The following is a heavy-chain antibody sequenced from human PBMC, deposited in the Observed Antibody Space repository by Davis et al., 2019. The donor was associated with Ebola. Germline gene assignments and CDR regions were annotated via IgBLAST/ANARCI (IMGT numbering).Heavy chain of an antibody. CDR2: IRSKANSYAT. Sequence: GESLKISCAASGFTFSGSAMHWVRQASGKGLEWVGRIRSKANSYATAYAASVKGRFTISRDDSKNTAYLQMNSLKTEDTAVYYCASNTWYYYGMDVWGQGTTVTVSS. J-gene: IGHJ6*02. D-gene: IGHD3-16*01. V-gene: IGHV3-73*01. CDR1: GFTFSGSA. CDR3: ASNTWYYYGMDV.